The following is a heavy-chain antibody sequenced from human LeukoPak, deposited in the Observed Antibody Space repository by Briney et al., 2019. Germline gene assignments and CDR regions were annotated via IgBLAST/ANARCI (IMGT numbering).Heavy chain of an antibody. CDR1: GFSVRANY. CDR2: IYSSGTI. CDR3: VRAVHHLFYSDSSGYYGDAFDV. Sequence: GGTLRLSCAVSGFSVRANYMSWVRQAPGKGLEWVSVIYSSGTIRYADSVKGRFTISRDNSRDTLPLQMNSLRVADTAVYYCVRAVHHLFYSDSSGYYGDAFDVWGQGTVVTVSS. J-gene: IGHJ3*01. V-gene: IGHV3-53*01. D-gene: IGHD3-22*01.